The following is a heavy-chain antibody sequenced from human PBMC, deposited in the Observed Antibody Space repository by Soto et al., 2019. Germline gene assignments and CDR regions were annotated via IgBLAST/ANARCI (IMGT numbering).Heavy chain of an antibody. CDR2: IYHSGST. CDR1: GGSISSSNW. D-gene: IGHD1-26*01. J-gene: IGHJ6*02. V-gene: IGHV4-4*02. Sequence: QVQLQESGPGLVKPSGTLSLTCAVSGGSISSSNWWSWVRQPPGKGLEWIGEIYHSGSTNYTPSLKRRVTISVDKSKNQFSRTLSSVTAADTAVYYCARVSGSYYYGMDVWGQGTTVTVSS. CDR3: ARVSGSYYYGMDV.